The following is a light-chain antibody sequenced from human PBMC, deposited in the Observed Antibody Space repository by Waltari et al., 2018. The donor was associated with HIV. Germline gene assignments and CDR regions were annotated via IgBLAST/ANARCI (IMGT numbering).Light chain of an antibody. J-gene: IGKJ1*01. Sequence: VLTQSPDSLALSLGARATIHCKSSLSVLYNSDNKNYLAWYQQKPGQPPNLLISWASTRESGVPDRFSGSGSGTDFTLTISSLQAEDVAIYYCQQYHTSWTFGQGTKVEIK. CDR3: QQYHTSWT. CDR1: LSVLYNSDNKNY. CDR2: WAS. V-gene: IGKV4-1*01.